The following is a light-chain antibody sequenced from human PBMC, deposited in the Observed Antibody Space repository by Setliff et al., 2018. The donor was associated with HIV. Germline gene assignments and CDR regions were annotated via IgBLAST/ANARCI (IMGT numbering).Light chain of an antibody. Sequence: QSALSQPRSVSGSPGQSVTISCTGSSSDVGGYNYVSWFQQKPGKAPKLIIYDVTKRPSGVPSRFSGSKSGNTASLTISGLRSEDEADYFCCSYAGSHTFIIFGGGTKVTV. CDR2: DVT. CDR3: CSYAGSHTFII. J-gene: IGLJ1*01. CDR1: SSDVGGYNY. V-gene: IGLV2-11*01.